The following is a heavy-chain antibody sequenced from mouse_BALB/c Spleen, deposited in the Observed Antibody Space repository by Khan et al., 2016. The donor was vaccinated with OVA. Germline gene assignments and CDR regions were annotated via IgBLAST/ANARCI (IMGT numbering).Heavy chain of an antibody. J-gene: IGHJ4*01. Sequence: QVQLKQSGPGLVAPSQSLSITCTISGFSLTNYGVHWVRQPPGKGLEWLVVICSDGTTTYYSALKSRLTISKDNSKSQVFLKMDSLQTDDTAMYYCARQPYFHYYVMDYWGQGTSVTVSS. CDR2: ICSDGTT. V-gene: IGHV2-6-1*01. CDR3: ARQPYFHYYVMDY. D-gene: IGHD2-10*01. CDR1: GFSLTNYG.